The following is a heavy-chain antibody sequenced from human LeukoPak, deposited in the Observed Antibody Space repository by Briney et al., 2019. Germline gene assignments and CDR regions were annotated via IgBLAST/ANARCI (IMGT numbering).Heavy chain of an antibody. J-gene: IGHJ5*02. Sequence: GASVKVSCKASGYTFTSYYMHWVRQAPGQGLEWMGIINPSGGSASYAQRFQGRVTMTRDTSTSTVYMELSSLRSGDTAVYYCARSYGSGSCDPWGQGTLVTVSS. CDR3: ARSYGSGSCDP. D-gene: IGHD3-10*01. CDR2: INPSGGSA. V-gene: IGHV1-46*01. CDR1: GYTFTSYY.